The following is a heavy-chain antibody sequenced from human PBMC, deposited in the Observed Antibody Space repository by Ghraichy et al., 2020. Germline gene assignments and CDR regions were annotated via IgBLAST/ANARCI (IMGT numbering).Heavy chain of an antibody. V-gene: IGHV3-7*03. CDR2: INQDGTEK. Sequence: ETLSLTCAASGFTFSTYWMTWVRQAPGKGLEWVANINQDGTEKYYVDSVKGRFTISRDNSQNTLYLQLNSLRVEDTAVYYCAKGLGWQPYGDFDYWGQGTLVTVSS. CDR3: AKGLGWQPYGDFDY. CDR1: GFTFSTYW. D-gene: IGHD4-17*01. J-gene: IGHJ4*02.